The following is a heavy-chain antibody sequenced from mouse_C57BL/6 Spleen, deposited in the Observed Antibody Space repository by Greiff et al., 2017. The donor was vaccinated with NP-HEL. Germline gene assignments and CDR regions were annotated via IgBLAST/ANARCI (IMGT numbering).Heavy chain of an antibody. V-gene: IGHV3-6*01. D-gene: IGHD4-1*01. CDR3: ARGGGKKTGPYFDY. J-gene: IGHJ2*01. CDR2: ISYDGSN. Sequence: EVQLQESGPGLVKPSQSLSLTCSVTGYSITSGYYWNWIRQFPGNKLEWMGYISYDGSNNYNPSLKNRISITRDTSKNQFFLKLNSVTTEDTATYYCARGGGKKTGPYFDYWGQGTTLTVSS. CDR1: GYSITSGYY.